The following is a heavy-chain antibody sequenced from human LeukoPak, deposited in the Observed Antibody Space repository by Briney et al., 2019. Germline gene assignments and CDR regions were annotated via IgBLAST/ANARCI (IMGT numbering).Heavy chain of an antibody. J-gene: IGHJ4*02. D-gene: IGHD1-1*01. CDR1: GFTFSNYG. Sequence: GGSLRLSCAASGFTFSNYGMSWVRQAPGKGLEWISGISGTGGSTYYADSVKGRFTISRDNSKNTLYLQMNSLRAEDTAIYYCARVWKGNYYDYWGQGTLVTVPS. V-gene: IGHV3-23*01. CDR2: ISGTGGST. CDR3: ARVWKGNYYDY.